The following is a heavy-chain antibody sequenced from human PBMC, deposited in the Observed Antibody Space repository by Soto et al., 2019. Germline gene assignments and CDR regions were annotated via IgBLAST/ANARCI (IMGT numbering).Heavy chain of an antibody. CDR1: GHSISSGFYY. CDR3: ARYGCSYSARFFDY. Sequence: SETLSLTCAVSGHSISSGFYYWGWIRQPPGKGLEWIGSIYHSGSTYYNPSLKSRVTMSVHPSKNQLSLKLSSVTAADTAVYYCARYGCSYSARFFDYWGQGTRVNVSS. D-gene: IGHD1-26*01. J-gene: IGHJ4*02. CDR2: IYHSGST. V-gene: IGHV4-38-2*01.